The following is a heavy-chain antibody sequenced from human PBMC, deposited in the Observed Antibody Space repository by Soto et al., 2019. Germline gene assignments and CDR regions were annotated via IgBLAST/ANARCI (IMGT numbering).Heavy chain of an antibody. CDR1: GGSISSYY. V-gene: IGHV4-59*08. CDR2: IYYTGST. D-gene: IGHD3-10*01. Sequence: QVQLQESGPGLVKPSETLSLTCTVSGGSISSYYWSWIRQPPGEGLEWIGYIYYTGSTNYNPSLQSRVTMSVDPSKNHFSLKLTSVTAADTAVYYCARLRGSGSYYVDYWGQGTLVTVSS. CDR3: ARLRGSGSYYVDY. J-gene: IGHJ4*02.